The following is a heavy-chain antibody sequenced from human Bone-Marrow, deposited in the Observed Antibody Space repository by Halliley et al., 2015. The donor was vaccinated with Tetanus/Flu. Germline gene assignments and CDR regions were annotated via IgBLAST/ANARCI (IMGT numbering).Heavy chain of an antibody. V-gene: IGHV3-33*01. CDR3: ARVGAPPQCGMDV. J-gene: IGHJ6*02. D-gene: IGHD3-16*01. CDR1: GYTFSDYG. CDR2: IWFDGSKQ. Sequence: SGYTFSDYGMNWVRQAPGKGLEWVAIIWFDGSKQFYGDSVRGRFTISKDNSKNTVSLQMNSLRSDDSAVYYCARVGAPPQCGMDVWGQGTTVTVSS.